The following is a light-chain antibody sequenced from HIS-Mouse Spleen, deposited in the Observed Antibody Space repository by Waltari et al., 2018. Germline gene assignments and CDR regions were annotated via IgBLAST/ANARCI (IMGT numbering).Light chain of an antibody. CDR1: RSDVGGYNY. V-gene: IGLV2-8*01. J-gene: IGLJ1*01. CDR3: SSYAGSNNLYV. Sequence: QSALTQPPAASGSPGQSVTISCTGTRSDVGGYNYVSWYQQPPGKAPKLMIYVVSKRPSGVPDRFSGSKSGNPASLTVSGLQAEDEADYYCSSYAGSNNLYVFGTGTKVTVL. CDR2: VVS.